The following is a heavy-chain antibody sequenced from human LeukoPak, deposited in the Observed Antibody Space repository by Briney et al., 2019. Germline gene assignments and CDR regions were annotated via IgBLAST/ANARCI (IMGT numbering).Heavy chain of an antibody. CDR3: AKGYYYAPGTNWFDH. V-gene: IGHV3-23*01. Sequence: GSLRLSCAASGFTFGSYAMTWVRQAPGKGLEWVSDISGSGESTYYADSVKGRFTFSRDNSKNTLYLQLSNLRAEDTAVYYCAKGYYYAPGTNWFDHWGQGTLVTVSS. CDR1: GFTFGSYA. CDR2: ISGSGEST. D-gene: IGHD3-10*01. J-gene: IGHJ5*02.